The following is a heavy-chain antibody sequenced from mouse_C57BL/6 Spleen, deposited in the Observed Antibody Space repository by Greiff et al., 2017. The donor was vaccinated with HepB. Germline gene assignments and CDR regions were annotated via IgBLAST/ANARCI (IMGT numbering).Heavy chain of an antibody. V-gene: IGHV5-15*01. CDR3: SVGSGWYLDV. CDR2: ICNFAYSI. J-gene: IGHJ1*01. D-gene: IGHD1-1*01. Sequence: GGFVQPGGSLKLSCAASGVTFSDYGMAWVRQAPRKGPDWVAFICNFAYSIYYADTVTGRFTIPRENAKNTLYLEMSSLRSEDTGMCYCSVGSGWYLDVWGAGPTVTVSS. CDR1: GVTFSDYG.